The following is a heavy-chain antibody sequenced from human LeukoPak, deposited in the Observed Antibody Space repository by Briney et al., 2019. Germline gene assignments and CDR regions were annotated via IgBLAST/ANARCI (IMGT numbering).Heavy chain of an antibody. V-gene: IGHV4-34*01. Sequence: SETLSLTCAVYGRSFRGYYWSWIRQPPRKGLEWNWEINNNGTTISNPSLKSRVPLSVDTSKNQFSLKLRSLDAADTACYYCARGAYDYVWGSYRDYFDYWGQGTLVTVSS. J-gene: IGHJ4*02. CDR2: INNNGTT. CDR1: GRSFRGYY. CDR3: ARGAYDYVWGSYRDYFDY. D-gene: IGHD3-16*02.